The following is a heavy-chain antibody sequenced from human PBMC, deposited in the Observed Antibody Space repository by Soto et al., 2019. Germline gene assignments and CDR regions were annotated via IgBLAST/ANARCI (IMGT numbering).Heavy chain of an antibody. Sequence: EVQLLESGGGLVQPGGSLRLSCAASGFTFSSYAMRWVRQAPGQGLEWVSAISGSGGSTYYADSVKGRFTISRDNSKNTLSLQMNSLRAEDTAVYYCARRGSGRYSDYWGQGTLVTVSS. D-gene: IGHD6-19*01. CDR2: ISGSGGST. J-gene: IGHJ4*02. V-gene: IGHV3-23*01. CDR3: ARRGSGRYSDY. CDR1: GFTFSSYA.